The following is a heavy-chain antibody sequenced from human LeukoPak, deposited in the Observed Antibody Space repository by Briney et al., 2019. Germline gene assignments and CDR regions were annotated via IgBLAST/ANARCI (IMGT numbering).Heavy chain of an antibody. D-gene: IGHD1-1*01. CDR3: ATDRKLERLLDY. Sequence: GASVKVSCKVSGYTLTELSMHWVRQAPGKGLEWMGGSDPEDGETIYAQKFQGRVTMTEDTSTDTAYMELSSLRSEDTAVYYCATDRKLERLLDYWGQGTLVTVSS. CDR2: SDPEDGET. V-gene: IGHV1-24*01. CDR1: GYTLTELS. J-gene: IGHJ4*02.